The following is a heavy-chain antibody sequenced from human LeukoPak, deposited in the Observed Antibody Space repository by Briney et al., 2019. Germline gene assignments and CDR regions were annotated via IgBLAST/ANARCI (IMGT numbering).Heavy chain of an antibody. J-gene: IGHJ6*03. V-gene: IGHV1-2*02. CDR2: INPNSGGT. Sequence: ASVKVSCKASGYTFTGYYMHWVRQAAGQGLEWMGWINPNSGGTNYPQKFQGRVTMTRDTSISTAYMELSRLRSEDTAVYYCARDRKVGATHHYYYMDVWGKGTTVTISS. CDR3: ARDRKVGATHHYYYMDV. CDR1: GYTFTGYY. D-gene: IGHD1-26*01.